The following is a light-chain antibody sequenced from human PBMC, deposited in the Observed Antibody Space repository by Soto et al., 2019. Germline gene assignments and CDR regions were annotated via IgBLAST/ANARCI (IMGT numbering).Light chain of an antibody. CDR1: QSVSNK. V-gene: IGKV3-11*01. J-gene: IGKJ5*01. CDR3: QQRSNWPSIT. CDR2: DAS. Sequence: EIMLSQSPATLSLSPGERATLSCRASQSVSNKLAWYQQRPGQAPRLLIYDASNRATGIPARFSGSGSGTDFTLTISSLESEDFAVYYCQQRSNWPSITFGQGTRLEIK.